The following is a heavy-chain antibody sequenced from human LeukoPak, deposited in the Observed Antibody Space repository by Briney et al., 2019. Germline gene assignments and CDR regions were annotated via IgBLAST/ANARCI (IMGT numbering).Heavy chain of an antibody. Sequence: PSGGSLRLSCAASGFTFSSYSMNWVRQAPGKGQEWVSYISSSSSTIYYADSVKGRFTISRDNAKNSLYLQMNSLRAEDTAVYYCARESDCGGDCYSGPVGFFDYWGQGTLVTVSS. CDR2: ISSSSSTI. CDR3: ARESDCGGDCYSGPVGFFDY. CDR1: GFTFSSYS. D-gene: IGHD2-21*02. J-gene: IGHJ4*02. V-gene: IGHV3-48*01.